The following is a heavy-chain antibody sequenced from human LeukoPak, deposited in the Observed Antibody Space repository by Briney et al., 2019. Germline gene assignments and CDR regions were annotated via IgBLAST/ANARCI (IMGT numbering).Heavy chain of an antibody. Sequence: SETLSLTCAVYGGSFSGYYWSWIRQPPGKGLEWIGYIYDSGSTNYNPSLKSRVTISVDTSKNQFSLKLSSVTAADTAVYYCARRAGSSWMARFDPWGQGTLVTVSS. CDR2: IYDSGST. D-gene: IGHD6-13*01. V-gene: IGHV4-59*01. J-gene: IGHJ5*02. CDR3: ARRAGSSWMARFDP. CDR1: GGSFSGYY.